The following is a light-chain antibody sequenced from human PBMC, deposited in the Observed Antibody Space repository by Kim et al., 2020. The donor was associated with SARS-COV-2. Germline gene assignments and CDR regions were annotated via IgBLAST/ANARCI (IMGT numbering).Light chain of an antibody. Sequence: PRWTVTLSCASSTGAVTCGYYPSWLQQKPGQAPRALIYGTSNKHSWTPARFSGSLLGGKAALTLSGVQPEDEAEYCCLLYYGGAQLFGGGTQLTVL. V-gene: IGLV7-43*01. CDR3: LLYYGGAQL. CDR2: GTS. CDR1: TGAVTCGYY. J-gene: IGLJ3*02.